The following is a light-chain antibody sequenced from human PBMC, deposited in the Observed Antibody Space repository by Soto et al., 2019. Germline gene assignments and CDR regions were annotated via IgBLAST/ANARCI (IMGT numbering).Light chain of an antibody. CDR2: DVI. Sequence: QSALTQPASVSGSPGQSITISCTGTSSDVGGYNYVSWYQQHPGKAPKLMIYDVINRPSGVSNRFSGSKSGNTASLTISGRQAEDEADYYCSSYTRSSFYVFGTGTKVTVL. J-gene: IGLJ1*01. V-gene: IGLV2-14*01. CDR1: SSDVGGYNY. CDR3: SSYTRSSFYV.